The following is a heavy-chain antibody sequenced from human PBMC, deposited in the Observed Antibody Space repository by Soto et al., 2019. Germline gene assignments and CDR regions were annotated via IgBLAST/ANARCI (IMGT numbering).Heavy chain of an antibody. CDR1: GFTFSSYA. CDR2: ISGSDDST. Sequence: EVQLLESGGGLVQPGESLRLSCAASGFTFSSYAMSWVXXXXXXGLGWVSVISGSDDSTYYADSVKGRFTISRDNXXXXXXXXXXXXXXXXXXXXXXXXXXXXXXFDYWGQGTLVTVSS. V-gene: IGHV3-23*01. CDR3: XXXXXXXXFDY. J-gene: IGHJ4*02.